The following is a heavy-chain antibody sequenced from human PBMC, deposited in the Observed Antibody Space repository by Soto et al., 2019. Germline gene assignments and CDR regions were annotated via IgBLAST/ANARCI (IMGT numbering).Heavy chain of an antibody. CDR2: INQNGGAM. J-gene: IGHJ4*02. V-gene: IGHV3-7*01. D-gene: IGHD1-1*01. CDR3: ARVWNDGRFDY. CDR1: GFTFSNYW. Sequence: GGSLRLSCAASGFTFSNYWMTWVRQAPGKGLEWVASINQNGGAMHYVDPVKGRFTVSRDNAKNSLYLQVNSLRAEDTAVFYCARVWNDGRFDYWGQGTLVTVSS.